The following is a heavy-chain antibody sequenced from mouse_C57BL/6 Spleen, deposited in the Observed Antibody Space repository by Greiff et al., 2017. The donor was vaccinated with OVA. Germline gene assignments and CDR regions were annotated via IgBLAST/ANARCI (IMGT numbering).Heavy chain of an antibody. CDR3: AREVLRSSYSDY. J-gene: IGHJ2*01. Sequence: EVQGVESGGDLVKPGGSLKLPCAASGFTFSSYGMSWVRQTPDKRLEWVATISSGGSYTYYPDSVKGRFTISRDNAKNTLYLQMSSLKSEDTAMYYCAREVLRSSYSDYWGQGTTLSDSP. D-gene: IGHD1-1*01. V-gene: IGHV5-6*01. CDR2: ISSGGSYT. CDR1: GFTFSSYG.